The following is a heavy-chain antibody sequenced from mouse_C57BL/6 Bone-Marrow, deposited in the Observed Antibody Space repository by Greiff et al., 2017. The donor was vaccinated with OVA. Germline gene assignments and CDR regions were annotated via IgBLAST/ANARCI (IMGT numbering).Heavy chain of an antibody. J-gene: IGHJ4*01. CDR2: IYPSDSET. CDR3: ASSFYYAMDY. Sequence: VQLQQSGAELVRPGSSVKLSCKASGYTFTSYWMDWVKQRPGQGLEWIGNIYPSDSETHYNQKFKDKATLTVDKSSSTAYMQLSSLTSEDSAVYYCASSFYYAMDYWGQGTSVTVSS. D-gene: IGHD1-1*01. V-gene: IGHV1-61*01. CDR1: GYTFTSYW.